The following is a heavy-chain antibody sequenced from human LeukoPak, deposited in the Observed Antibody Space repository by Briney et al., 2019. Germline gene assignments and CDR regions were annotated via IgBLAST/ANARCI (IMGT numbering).Heavy chain of an antibody. V-gene: IGHV3-48*03. Sequence: GGSLRLYCAASGFTFGSYEMNWVRQAPGKGLEWVSYISSSGSTIYYADSVKGRFTISRDNAKNSLYLQMNILRAEDTAVYYCARSSFLVVVPAAIDYWGQGTLVTVSS. CDR2: ISSSGSTI. CDR1: GFTFGSYE. J-gene: IGHJ4*02. CDR3: ARSSFLVVVPAAIDY. D-gene: IGHD2-2*01.